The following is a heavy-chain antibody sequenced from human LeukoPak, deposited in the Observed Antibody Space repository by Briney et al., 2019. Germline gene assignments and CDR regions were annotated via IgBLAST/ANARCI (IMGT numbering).Heavy chain of an antibody. J-gene: IGHJ3*02. CDR2: INDDGSGI. CDR1: GFTFRTYW. D-gene: IGHD3-22*01. Sequence: GGSLRLSCAASGFTFRTYWMHWVRQVPGKGLMWVSRINDDGSGIIYADSVRGRFTSSRDNAENTIYLQMNSLRAEDTAVYYCARRGHYYDSNGYDMGDDAFDMWGQGTMVTVSS. V-gene: IGHV3-74*01. CDR3: ARRGHYYDSNGYDMGDDAFDM.